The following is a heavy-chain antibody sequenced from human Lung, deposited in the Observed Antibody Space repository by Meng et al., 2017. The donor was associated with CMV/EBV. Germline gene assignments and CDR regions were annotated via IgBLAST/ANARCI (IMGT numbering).Heavy chain of an antibody. CDR1: GYPFTSYG. V-gene: IGHV1-8*01. CDR2: MNLDSGNT. Sequence: SGYPFTSYGLHWVRQATGQGLEWMGWMNLDSGNTGHAQKFQGRVAMTSNSSINTAYMELSSLKFDDTAVYYCARVFLSSYLAPFDSWGQGTLVTVSS. D-gene: IGHD6-13*01. J-gene: IGHJ4*02. CDR3: ARVFLSSYLAPFDS.